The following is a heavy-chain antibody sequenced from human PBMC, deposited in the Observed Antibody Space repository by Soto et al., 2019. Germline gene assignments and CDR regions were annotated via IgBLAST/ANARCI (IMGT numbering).Heavy chain of an antibody. V-gene: IGHV3-30-3*01. CDR3: ARDRGGIATAGSPFDY. CDR2: ISYDGSNK. J-gene: IGHJ4*02. D-gene: IGHD6-13*01. Sequence: GGSLRLSCAASGFTFSSYAMHWVRQAPGKGLEWVAVISYDGSNKYYADSVKGRFTISRDNSKNTLYLQMNSLRAEDTAVYYCARDRGGIATAGSPFDYWGQGTLVTVSS. CDR1: GFTFSSYA.